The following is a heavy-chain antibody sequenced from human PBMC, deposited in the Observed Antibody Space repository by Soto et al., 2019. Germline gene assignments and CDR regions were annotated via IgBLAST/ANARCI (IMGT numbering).Heavy chain of an antibody. D-gene: IGHD3-16*01. CDR2: INWKSDI. Sequence: GGSLRLSCAVSGFTFDDNAMHWVRQASEKGLEWVSGINWKSDIGYADSVKGRFTISRDNAENSLYLQMNSLRAEDTALYYCAISQDRGGRTTFIYWGQGTQVTVSS. CDR1: GFTFDDNA. V-gene: IGHV3-9*01. CDR3: AISQDRGGRTTFIY. J-gene: IGHJ4*02.